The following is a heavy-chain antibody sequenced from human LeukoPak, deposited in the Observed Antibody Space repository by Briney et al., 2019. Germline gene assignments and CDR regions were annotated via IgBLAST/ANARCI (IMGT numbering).Heavy chain of an antibody. CDR3: AKGINN. J-gene: IGHJ4*02. CDR2: ISSSSSTI. CDR1: GFTFSSYS. V-gene: IGHV3-48*01. Sequence: GGSLRLSCAASGFTFSSYSMNWVRQAPAKGLEWISYISSSSSTISYADSVKGRFTISRDNSKNTLYLQMNSLRAEDTAVYYCAKGINNWGQGTLVTVSS.